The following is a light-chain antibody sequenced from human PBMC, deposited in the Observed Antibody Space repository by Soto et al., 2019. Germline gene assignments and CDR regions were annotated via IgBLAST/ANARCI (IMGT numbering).Light chain of an antibody. CDR3: SSYTNSNSDV. V-gene: IGLV2-14*03. CDR2: DVG. J-gene: IGLJ1*01. CDR1: SSDVGGYNY. Sequence: QSALTQPASVSGSPGQSITISCTGTSSDVGGYNYVSWYQQHPGKAPKLMIYDVGNRPSGVSNRFSGSKSGNTASLTISGLQAEDETDYYCSSYTNSNSDVFGTGTKLTVL.